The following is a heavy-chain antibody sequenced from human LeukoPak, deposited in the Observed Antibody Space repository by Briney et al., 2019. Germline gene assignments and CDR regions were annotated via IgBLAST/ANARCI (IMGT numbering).Heavy chain of an antibody. D-gene: IGHD2-15*01. J-gene: IGHJ4*02. CDR1: GGSFSGYY. CDR3: ARGGPRYCSGGSCYSPRPYYFDY. CDR2: INHSGST. Sequence: SETLSLTCAVYGGSFSGYYWSWIRQPPGKGLGWIGEINHSGSTNYNPSLKSRVTISVDTSKNQFSLKLGSVTAADTAVYYCARGGPRYCSGGSCYSPRPYYFDYWGQGTLVTVSS. V-gene: IGHV4-34*01.